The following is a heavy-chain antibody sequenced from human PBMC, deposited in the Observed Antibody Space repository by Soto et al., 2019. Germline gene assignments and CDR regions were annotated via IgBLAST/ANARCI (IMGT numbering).Heavy chain of an antibody. CDR3: ARVQGDKTTVTLDY. J-gene: IGHJ4*02. CDR2: ISYDGSNK. V-gene: IGHV3-30-3*01. D-gene: IGHD4-17*01. Sequence: GGSLRLSCAASGFTFSSYAMHWVRQAPGKGLEWVAVISYDGSNKYYADSVKGRFTISRDNSKNTLYLQMNSLRAEDTAVYYCARVQGDKTTVTLDYWGQGTLVTVSS. CDR1: GFTFSSYA.